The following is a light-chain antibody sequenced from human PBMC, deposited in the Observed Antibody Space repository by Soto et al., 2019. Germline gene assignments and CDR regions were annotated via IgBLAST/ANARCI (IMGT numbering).Light chain of an antibody. CDR3: MQALQTLGT. CDR1: QSLLHSNGYNY. CDR2: LGS. J-gene: IGKJ1*01. Sequence: DIVMTQSPLSLPVTPGEPASISCRSSQSLLHSNGYNYLDWYLQKPGQSPQLLIYLGSNRASGVPDRLSGSGSGTDFTLKISRVEAEDVGVYYCMQALQTLGTFGQGTKVEI. V-gene: IGKV2-28*01.